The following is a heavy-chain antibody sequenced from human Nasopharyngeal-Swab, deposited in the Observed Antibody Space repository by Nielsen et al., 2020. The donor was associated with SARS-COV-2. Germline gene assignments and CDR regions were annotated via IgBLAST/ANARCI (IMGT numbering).Heavy chain of an antibody. CDR1: GGSFSGYY. D-gene: IGHD6-13*01. CDR3: ARVDGIAAAFDY. V-gene: IGHV4-34*01. J-gene: IGHJ4*02. Sequence: SETLSLTCAVSGGSFSGYYWSWIRQPPGKGLEWIGEINHSGSTNYNPSLKSRVTISVDTSKNQFSLKLSSVTAADTAVYYCARVDGIAAAFDYWGQGTLVTVSS. CDR2: INHSGST.